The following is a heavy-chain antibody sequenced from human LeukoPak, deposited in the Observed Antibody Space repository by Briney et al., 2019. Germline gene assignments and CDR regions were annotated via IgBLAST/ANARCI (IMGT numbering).Heavy chain of an antibody. CDR1: GGSISSSSYY. D-gene: IGHD3-10*01. J-gene: IGHJ4*02. CDR3: ARGLGRPETMVRGVIIPPGY. V-gene: IGHV4-39*07. Sequence: PSETLSLTCTVSGGSISSSSYYWGWIRQPPGKGLEWIGSIYYSGSTYYNPSLKSRVTISVDTSKNQFSLKLSSVTAADTAVYYCARGLGRPETMVRGVIIPPGYWGQGTLVTVSS. CDR2: IYYSGST.